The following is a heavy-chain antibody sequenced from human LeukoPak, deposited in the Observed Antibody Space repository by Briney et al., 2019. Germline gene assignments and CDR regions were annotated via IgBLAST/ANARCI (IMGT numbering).Heavy chain of an antibody. D-gene: IGHD5-18*01. Sequence: GESLKISCEASGSSFTSDWIGGARQMPGKGLEWMAIIFPGNSDTRYSPSFEGQVTISVDKSISTAYLQWRGLKASDTAMYYCVGHHNYALDYWGQGTLVTVSS. CDR2: IFPGNSDT. CDR1: GSSFTSDW. V-gene: IGHV5-51*01. J-gene: IGHJ4*02. CDR3: VGHHNYALDY.